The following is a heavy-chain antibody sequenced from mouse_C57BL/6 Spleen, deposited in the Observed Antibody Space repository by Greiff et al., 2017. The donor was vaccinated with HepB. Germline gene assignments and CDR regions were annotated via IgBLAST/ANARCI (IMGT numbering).Heavy chain of an antibody. V-gene: IGHV1-15*01. J-gene: IGHJ3*02. CDR2: IDPETGGT. CDR1: GYTFTDYE. Sequence: QVQLQQSGAELVRPGASVTLSCKASGYTFTDYEMHWVKQTPVHGLEWIGAIDPETGGTAYTQKFKGKAILTADKSSSTAYMELRSLTSEDSAVYYCTRMNDGSSPGQWGQGTLVTVSA. CDR3: TRMNDGSSPGQ. D-gene: IGHD1-1*01.